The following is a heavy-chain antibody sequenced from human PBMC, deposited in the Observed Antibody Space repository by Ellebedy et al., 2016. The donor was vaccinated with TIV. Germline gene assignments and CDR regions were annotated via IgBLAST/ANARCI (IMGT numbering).Heavy chain of an antibody. CDR2: IIPILRVA. J-gene: IGHJ4*02. CDR3: ARPAVAGTWGFDY. CDR1: GGTFNTYA. Sequence: SVKVSCKASGGTFNTYAINWVRQAPGQGLEWMGGIIPILRVANYAQKFQGRVTITADKSTSTAYMELSSLRSEDTAVYYCARPAVAGTWGFDYWGQGTLVTVSS. V-gene: IGHV1-69*10. D-gene: IGHD6-19*01.